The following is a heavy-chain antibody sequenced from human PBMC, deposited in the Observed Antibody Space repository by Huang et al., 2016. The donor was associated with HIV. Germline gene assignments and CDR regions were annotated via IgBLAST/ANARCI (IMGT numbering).Heavy chain of an antibody. V-gene: IGHV1-69*18. CDR2: ITPIFDKT. Sequence: QVQLVQSGAEVKKPGSSVKVSCKASGGTFSSYVISWVRQAPGQGLEGMGRITPIFDKTNYAQKFQGRVTISADEATRTAYMEMSSLRPEDTATYYCATGPRGSGSFNWGQGTLVIVSS. CDR3: ATGPRGSGSFN. CDR1: GGTFSSYV. D-gene: IGHD1-26*01. J-gene: IGHJ4*02.